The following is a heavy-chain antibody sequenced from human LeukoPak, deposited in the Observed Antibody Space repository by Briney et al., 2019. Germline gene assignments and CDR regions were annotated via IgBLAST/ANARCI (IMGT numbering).Heavy chain of an antibody. CDR3: ARVGSMVRGSIDY. CDR1: GFAFSSYS. J-gene: IGHJ4*02. Sequence: PGGSLRLSCAASGFAFSSYSMNWVRQAPGKGLEWVSSITSSSGYIYYAGSVKGRFTISRHNSKNTLYLQMNSLRAEDTAVYYCARVGSMVRGSIDYWGQGTLVTVSS. D-gene: IGHD3-10*01. CDR2: ITSSSGYI. V-gene: IGHV3-21*04.